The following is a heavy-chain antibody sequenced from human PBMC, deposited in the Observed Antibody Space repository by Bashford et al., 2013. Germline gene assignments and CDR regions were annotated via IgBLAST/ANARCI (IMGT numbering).Heavy chain of an antibody. Sequence: SETLSLTCTVSAGSISTYYWSWIRHAPREGTWSVVAISLQWGPTTNYNPSLTSRVTISVDTSKNQFSLKLSSVTTADTAVYYCARGGTYFDSSGYQPLDSWGQGTLVTVSS. CDR1: AGSISTYY. D-gene: IGHD3-22*01. J-gene: IGHJ4*02. CDR2: SLQWGPTT. CDR3: ARGGTYFDSSGYQPLDS. V-gene: IGHV4-59*01.